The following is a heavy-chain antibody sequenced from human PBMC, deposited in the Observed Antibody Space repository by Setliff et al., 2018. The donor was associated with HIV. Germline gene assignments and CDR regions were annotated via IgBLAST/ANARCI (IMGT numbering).Heavy chain of an antibody. J-gene: IGHJ5*01. CDR2: IYSGGDT. CDR3: ARDLWNYGIDS. Sequence: LRLSCAASGFTVSTYYMSWVRQAPGKGLEWISTIYSGGDTYHADSVKGRVTLSRDNSKNTLYLQMNSLRAEDTAVYYCARDLWNYGIDSWGQGTLVTVSS. D-gene: IGHD1-7*01. CDR1: GFTVSTYY. V-gene: IGHV3-53*01.